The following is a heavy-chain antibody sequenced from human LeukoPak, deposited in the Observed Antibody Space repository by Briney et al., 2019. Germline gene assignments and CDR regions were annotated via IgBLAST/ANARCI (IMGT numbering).Heavy chain of an antibody. CDR1: GGSFSGYY. D-gene: IGHD4-17*01. Sequence: SETLSLTCAVYGGSFSGYYWSWIRQPPGKGLEWIGEINHSGSTNYNPSLKSRVTISVDTSKNQFSLKLSSVTAADTAVYYCAREDYGDYGLNYWGQGTLVTVPS. CDR3: AREDYGDYGLNY. CDR2: INHSGST. V-gene: IGHV4-34*01. J-gene: IGHJ4*02.